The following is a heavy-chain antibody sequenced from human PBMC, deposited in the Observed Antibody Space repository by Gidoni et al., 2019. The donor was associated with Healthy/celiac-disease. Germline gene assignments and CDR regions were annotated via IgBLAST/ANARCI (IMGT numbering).Heavy chain of an antibody. CDR1: GGSISSSSYY. J-gene: IGHJ6*02. D-gene: IGHD3-3*01. CDR3: ARLTLRNFWSGNTRYYYYYGMDV. CDR2: IYYSGST. V-gene: IGHV4-39*01. Sequence: QLQLQESGPGLVKPSETLSLTCTVSGGSISSSSYYWGWIRQPPGKGLEWIGSIYYSGSTYYNPSLKSRVTISVDTSKNQFSLKLSSVTAADTAVYYCARLTLRNFWSGNTRYYYYYGMDVWGQGTTVTVSS.